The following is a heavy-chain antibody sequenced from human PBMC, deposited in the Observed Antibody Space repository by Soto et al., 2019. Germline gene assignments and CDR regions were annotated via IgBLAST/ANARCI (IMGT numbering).Heavy chain of an antibody. CDR3: APARVLSPGGGWSAY. CDR2: IRSRTDGGKT. J-gene: IGHJ4*02. V-gene: IGHV3-15*07. Sequence: EVQLVESGGDLVKPGGSLRLSCAASGFTFNNAWMNWVRQAPGKGLEWVGRIRSRTDGGKTDYAARVKGRFTITRDNSKYMQYLQMSSLKTAVSAVSYCAPARVLSPGGGWSAYWGQGTLVTVSS. D-gene: IGHD6-19*01. CDR1: GFTFNNAW.